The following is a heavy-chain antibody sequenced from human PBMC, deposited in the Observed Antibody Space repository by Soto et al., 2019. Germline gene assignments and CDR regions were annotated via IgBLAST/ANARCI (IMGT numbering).Heavy chain of an antibody. J-gene: IGHJ2*01. CDR3: ARDRGEYTSSWFWYFSH. Sequence: XVTLSLTCSVSGASISSFNWSWVRQPAGKGPEWVGRLNIAGTINYNPSLKSRITMSMDTSKNQISLHLRSVTAADTAIYYCARDRGEYTSSWFWYFSHWGHGTLVTVSS. CDR2: LNIAGTI. CDR1: GASISSFN. V-gene: IGHV4-4*07. D-gene: IGHD6-13*01.